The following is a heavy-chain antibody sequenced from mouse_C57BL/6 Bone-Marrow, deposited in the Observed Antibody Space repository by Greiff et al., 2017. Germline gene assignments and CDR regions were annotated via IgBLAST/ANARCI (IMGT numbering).Heavy chain of an antibody. D-gene: IGHD1-1*01. J-gene: IGHJ3*01. CDR2: ISDGGSYT. V-gene: IGHV5-4*01. Sequence: EVMLVESGGGLVKPGGSLKLSCAASGFTFSSYAMSWVRQTPEKRLEWVATISDGGSYTYYPDNVKGRFTISRDNAKNNLYLQMSHLKSEDTAMYYCARDRGYYGSRSWFAYWGQGTLVTVSA. CDR1: GFTFSSYA. CDR3: ARDRGYYGSRSWFAY.